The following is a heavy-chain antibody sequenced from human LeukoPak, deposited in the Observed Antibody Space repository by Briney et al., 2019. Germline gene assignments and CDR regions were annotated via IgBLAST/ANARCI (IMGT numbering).Heavy chain of an antibody. Sequence: SETLSLTCTVSGGSISSGDYYWSWIRQPPGKGLEWIGYIYYSGSTYYNPSLKSRVTISVDTSKNQFSLKLSSVTDADTAVYYCAREDDSSGYFDHWGQGTLVTVSS. CDR1: GGSISSGDYY. CDR2: IYYSGST. V-gene: IGHV4-30-4*08. D-gene: IGHD3-22*01. J-gene: IGHJ4*02. CDR3: AREDDSSGYFDH.